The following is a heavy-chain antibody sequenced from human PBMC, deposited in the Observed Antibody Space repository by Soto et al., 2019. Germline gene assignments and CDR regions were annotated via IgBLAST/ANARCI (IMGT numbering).Heavy chain of an antibody. J-gene: IGHJ5*02. Sequence: PSETLSLTCTVSGGSISSSSYYWGWIRQPPGKGLEWIGSIYYSGSTYYNPSLKSRVTISVDTSKNQFSLKLSSVTAADTAVYYCASDDMVRGVVIDPWGQGTLVTV. CDR1: GGSISSSSYY. V-gene: IGHV4-39*01. CDR3: ASDDMVRGVVIDP. D-gene: IGHD3-10*01. CDR2: IYYSGST.